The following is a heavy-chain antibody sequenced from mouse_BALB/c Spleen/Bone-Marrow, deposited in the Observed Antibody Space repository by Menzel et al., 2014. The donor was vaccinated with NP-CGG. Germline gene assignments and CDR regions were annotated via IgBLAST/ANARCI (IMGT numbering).Heavy chain of an antibody. CDR1: GFNIKDTY. J-gene: IGHJ2*01. V-gene: IGHV14-3*02. D-gene: IGHD1-1*01. CDR2: IDPANGNT. Sequence: VQLKESGAELVKPGASVKLSCTASGFNIKDTYMHWVKQRPEQGLEWIGRIDPANGNTKYDPKFQGKATITADTSSNTAYLQLSSLTSEDTAVYSCASYYYGPYFDYWGPGPTLTVSS. CDR3: ASYYYGPYFDY.